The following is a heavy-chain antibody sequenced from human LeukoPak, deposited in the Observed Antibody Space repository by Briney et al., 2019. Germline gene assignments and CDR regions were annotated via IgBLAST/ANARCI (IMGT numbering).Heavy chain of an antibody. Sequence: KTSETLSLTCAVSDVSISDYYWSWIRQPPGKGLEWIGYIYHTGDSNQNPSLKGRVTVTLDIPKNQVSLKVTSVTAADTAVYYCARHAFASPLDIWGQGTVVTVSS. D-gene: IGHD2-21*01. CDR1: DVSISDYY. J-gene: IGHJ4*02. CDR3: ARHAFASPLDI. V-gene: IGHV4-59*08. CDR2: IYHTGDS.